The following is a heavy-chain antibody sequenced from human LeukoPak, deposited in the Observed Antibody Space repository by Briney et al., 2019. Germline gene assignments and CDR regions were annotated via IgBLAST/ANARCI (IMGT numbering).Heavy chain of an antibody. D-gene: IGHD5-18*01. CDR1: GLSFSSFA. CDR2: IRGNGET. CDR3: AGSSSTARSYFDY. V-gene: IGHV3-23*01. Sequence: GGSLRLSCAASGLSFSSFAMSWVRQGPARGLEWVSSIRGNGETFYADSVKGRFTLSSDSSRNTVYFQLNNLRVEDTAVYYCAGSSSTARSYFDYWGQGILVTVSS. J-gene: IGHJ4*02.